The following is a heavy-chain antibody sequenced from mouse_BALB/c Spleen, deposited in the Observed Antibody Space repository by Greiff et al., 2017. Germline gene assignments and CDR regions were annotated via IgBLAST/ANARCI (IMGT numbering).Heavy chain of an antibody. D-gene: IGHD2-14*01. CDR2: ISYSGST. CDR3: ASLYYRYDGFAY. CDR1: GYSIPSDYA. J-gene: IGHJ3*01. V-gene: IGHV3-2*02. Sequence: VQLKQSGPGLVKPSQSLSLTCTVTGYSIPSDYAWNWIRQFPGNKLEWMGYISYSGSTSYNPSLKSRISITRDTSKNQFFLQLNSVTTEDTATYYCASLYYRYDGFAYWGQGTLVTVSA.